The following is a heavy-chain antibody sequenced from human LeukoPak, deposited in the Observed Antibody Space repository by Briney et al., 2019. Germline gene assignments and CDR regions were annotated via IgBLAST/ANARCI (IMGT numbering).Heavy chain of an antibody. Sequence: GGSLRLSCAASGFTFSSYAMSWVRQDPGKGLEWVSAISGSGGSTYYADSVKGRFTISRDNSKNTLYLQMNSLRAEDTAVYYCARAVSSAMTGTTNYFDYWGQGTLVTVSS. V-gene: IGHV3-23*01. CDR2: ISGSGGST. J-gene: IGHJ4*02. CDR3: ARAVSSAMTGTTNYFDY. D-gene: IGHD1-7*01. CDR1: GFTFSSYA.